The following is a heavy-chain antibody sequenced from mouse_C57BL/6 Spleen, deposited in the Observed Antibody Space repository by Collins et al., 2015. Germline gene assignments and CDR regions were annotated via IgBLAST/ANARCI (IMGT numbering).Heavy chain of an antibody. CDR1: GYTFTSYW. D-gene: IGHD2-1*01. CDR3: AVYYVNYVGFDY. Sequence: QVQLQQPGAELVKPGASVKVSCKASGYTFTSYWMHWVKQRPGQGLEWIGRIHPSDSDTNYNQKFKDKATLTVDKSSSTAYMQLSSLTFEDSAVYYCAVYYVNYVGFDYWGQGTTLTVSS. CDR2: IHPSDSDT. V-gene: IGHV1-74*01. J-gene: IGHJ2*01.